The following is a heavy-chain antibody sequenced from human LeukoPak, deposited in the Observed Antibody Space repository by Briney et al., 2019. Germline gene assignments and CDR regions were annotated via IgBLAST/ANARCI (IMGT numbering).Heavy chain of an antibody. D-gene: IGHD3-3*01. CDR3: ASSLYDFWSGSHAFDI. Sequence: SETLSLTCTVSGGSISSNNYYWGWIRQPPGKGLEWIGSIYYSGSTYYNPSLKSRVTISVDTSKNQFSLKLSSVTAADTAVYYCASSLYDFWSGSHAFDIWGQGTMVTVSS. V-gene: IGHV4-39*07. CDR2: IYYSGST. J-gene: IGHJ3*02. CDR1: GGSISSNNYY.